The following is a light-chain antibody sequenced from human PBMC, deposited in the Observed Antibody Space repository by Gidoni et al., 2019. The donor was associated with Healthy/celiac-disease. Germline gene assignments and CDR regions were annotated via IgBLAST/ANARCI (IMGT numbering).Light chain of an antibody. Sequence: QSVLTQPPSVSGAPGHMFTISCTGSSSNIGAGYDVHWYHQLPGTAPKLLIYGNSNRHSGVPDRFSGSKSGTSASLAITGRQAEDEADYYCQSYDSSLSGSVFGGGTKLTVL. CDR2: GNS. CDR1: SSNIGAGYD. J-gene: IGLJ3*02. CDR3: QSYDSSLSGSV. V-gene: IGLV1-40*01.